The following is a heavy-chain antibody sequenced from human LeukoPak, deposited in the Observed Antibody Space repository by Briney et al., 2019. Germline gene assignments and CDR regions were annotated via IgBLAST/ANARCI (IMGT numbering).Heavy chain of an antibody. V-gene: IGHV3-74*01. D-gene: IGHD3-22*01. Sequence: GRSLTLSCAASGFTLSSYWTHWVSPPPGEGMVWVSPINSDARSTSYADSVKGRFPLSRDKAKNTLYLQMNSLRAEDTAVYCCGRDTYYYDSSGYFVEDLFDYWGQGTLVTVSS. CDR1: GFTLSSYW. CDR3: GRDTYYYDSSGYFVEDLFDY. CDR2: INSDARST. J-gene: IGHJ4*02.